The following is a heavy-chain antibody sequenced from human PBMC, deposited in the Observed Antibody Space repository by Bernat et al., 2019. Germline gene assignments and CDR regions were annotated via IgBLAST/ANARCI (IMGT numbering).Heavy chain of an antibody. J-gene: IGHJ4*02. CDR1: GFTFSSYA. CDR2: ISYDGSNK. D-gene: IGHD3-10*01. V-gene: IGHV3-30-3*01. CDR3: ARGLGGRPY. Sequence: QVQLVESGGGVVQPGRSLRLSCAASGFTFSSYAMHWVRQAPGKGLEWVAVISYDGSNKYYADSVKGRFTISRDNSKNTLYLQMNSLRAEDTAVYYCARGLGGRPYWGQGTLVTVSS.